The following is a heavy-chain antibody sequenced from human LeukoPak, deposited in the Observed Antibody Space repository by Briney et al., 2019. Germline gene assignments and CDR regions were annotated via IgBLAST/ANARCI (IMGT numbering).Heavy chain of an antibody. CDR2: IKRKTDGGTT. J-gene: IGHJ6*03. CDR3: TTAGGGSDYYYYMDV. D-gene: IGHD2-15*01. Sequence: GSLRLSCAASGFTFSNAWMSWVRQAPGKGLEWVGRIKRKTDGGTTDYAAHVKGRFTISRDDSKTTLYLQMNSLKTEDTAVYYCTTAGGGSDYYYYMDVWGRGTTVTISS. V-gene: IGHV3-15*01. CDR1: GFTFSNAW.